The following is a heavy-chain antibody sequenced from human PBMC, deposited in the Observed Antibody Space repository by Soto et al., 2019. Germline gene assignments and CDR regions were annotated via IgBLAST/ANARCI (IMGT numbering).Heavy chain of an antibody. Sequence: TLALAFVVSGGAVSGDRLYWGWIRHLPGKGLEWISNVYHTGTTYYNPSLKSRVSMSVDTSQNQFSLILASLAAADTAVYYCARALVTDYNSRDYHYYFAMDVWGQGTAVTV. CDR3: ARALVTDYNSRDYHYYFAMDV. CDR2: VYHTGTT. CDR1: GGAVSGDRLY. D-gene: IGHD3-22*01. J-gene: IGHJ6*02. V-gene: IGHV4-31*02.